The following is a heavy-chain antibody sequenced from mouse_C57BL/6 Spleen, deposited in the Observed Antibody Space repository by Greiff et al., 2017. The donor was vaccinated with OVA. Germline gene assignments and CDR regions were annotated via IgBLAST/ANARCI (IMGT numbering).Heavy chain of an antibody. CDR1: GYTFTDYY. CDR2: INPNNGGT. CDR3: ARDFLAY. V-gene: IGHV1-26*01. Sequence: EVQLQQSGPELVKPGASVKISCKASGYTFTDYYMNWVKQSHGKSLEWIRDINPNNGGTSYNQKFKGKATLTVDKSSSTAYMELRSLTSEDSAVYYCARDFLAYWGQGTLVTVSA. J-gene: IGHJ3*01.